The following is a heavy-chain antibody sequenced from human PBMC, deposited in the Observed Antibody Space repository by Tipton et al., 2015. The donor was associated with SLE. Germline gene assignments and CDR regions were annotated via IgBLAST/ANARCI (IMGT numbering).Heavy chain of an antibody. D-gene: IGHD3-22*01. CDR2: IYYSGST. Sequence: TLSLTCTVSGGSISSHYWSWIRQPPGKGLEWIGYIYYSGSTYYNPSLKSRVTISVDTSRNHFSLKLTSVTAADTAVYYCARSGMAITMISYWGQGTLVTVSS. CDR1: GGSISSHY. V-gene: IGHV4-59*11. CDR3: ARSGMAITMISY. J-gene: IGHJ4*02.